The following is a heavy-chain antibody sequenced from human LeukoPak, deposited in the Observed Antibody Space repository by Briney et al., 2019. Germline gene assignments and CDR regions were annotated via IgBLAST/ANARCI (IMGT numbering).Heavy chain of an antibody. J-gene: IGHJ6*03. D-gene: IGHD4-23*01. CDR1: GGTFSSYA. CDR2: IIPIFGTA. Sequence: ASVKVSCKASGGTFSSYAISWVRQAPGQGLEWMGVIIPIFGTANYAQKFQGRVTITTDESTSTAYMELSSLGSEDTAVYYCARVLTSGNSGYYYMDVWGKGTTVTVSS. V-gene: IGHV1-69*05. CDR3: ARVLTSGNSGYYYMDV.